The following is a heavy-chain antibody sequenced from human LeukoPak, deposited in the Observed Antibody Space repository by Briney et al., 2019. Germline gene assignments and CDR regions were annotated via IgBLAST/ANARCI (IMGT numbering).Heavy chain of an antibody. V-gene: IGHV3-49*04. CDR3: TRARIYYYDSSGRLY. CDR1: GFTFGDYA. J-gene: IGHJ4*02. D-gene: IGHD3-22*01. Sequence: GGSLRLSCTASGFTFGDYAMSWVRQAPGKGLEWVGFIRSKGYGGTTEYAASVKGRFTISRDDSKSIAYLQMNSLKTEDTAVYYCTRARIYYYDSSGRLYWGQGTLVTVSS. CDR2: IRSKGYGGTT.